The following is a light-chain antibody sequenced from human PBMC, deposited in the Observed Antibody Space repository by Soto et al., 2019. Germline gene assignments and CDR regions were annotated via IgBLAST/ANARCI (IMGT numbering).Light chain of an antibody. V-gene: IGKV3-20*01. CDR1: QSVGRNF. Sequence: EIVLTQSPGTLSLSPGESTTLSCRASQSVGRNFLAWYQQKPGRAPRLLIHGASYRADGVPDRFSGSGSETDFTLTISRLEPEDFAVYYCHQYAASPLTFGGGTKVEIK. CDR3: HQYAASPLT. CDR2: GAS. J-gene: IGKJ4*01.